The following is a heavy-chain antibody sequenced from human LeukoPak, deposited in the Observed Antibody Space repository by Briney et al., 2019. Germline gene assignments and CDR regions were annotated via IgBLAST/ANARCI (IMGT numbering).Heavy chain of an antibody. CDR1: GFTFSSYS. CDR2: ISSSSSYI. J-gene: IGHJ4*02. CDR3: ARGLCSSTSCHPYYFDY. D-gene: IGHD2-2*01. V-gene: IGHV3-21*01. Sequence: GGSLRLSCAASGFTFSSYSMNWVRQAPGKGLEWVSPISSSSSYIYYADSVKGRFTISRDNAKNSLYLQMNSLRAEDTAVCYCARGLCSSTSCHPYYFDYWGQGTLVTVSS.